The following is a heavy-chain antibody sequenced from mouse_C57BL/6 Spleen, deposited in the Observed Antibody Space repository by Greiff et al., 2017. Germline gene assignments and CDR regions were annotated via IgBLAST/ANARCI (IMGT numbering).Heavy chain of an antibody. J-gene: IGHJ1*03. CDR2: ISNGGGST. V-gene: IGHV5-12*01. CDR1: GFTFSDYY. D-gene: IGHD2-3*01. CDR3: ARQDGNRYGYFAV. Sequence: EVHLVESGGGLVQPGGSLKLSCAASGFTFSDYYMYWVRQTPEKRLEWVGYISNGGGSTYYQDTVKGRFTISRDNAKNTLYLQMSRLRSEDTAMYYCARQDGNRYGYFAVWGTGTTVTVSS.